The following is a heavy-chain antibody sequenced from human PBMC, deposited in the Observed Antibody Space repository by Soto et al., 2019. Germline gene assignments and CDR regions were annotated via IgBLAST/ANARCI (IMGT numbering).Heavy chain of an antibody. J-gene: IGHJ5*02. Sequence: QVQLVQSGAEVKTPGSSVKVSCKASGGTFNSYSIDWVRQAPGQGFEWMGGIIPMSGRPNYAPRFQGRVTFSADKSANTVYSEAKSLAHEATALYYCTRRSRRSANCVDPWGQGTLFSLS. CDR3: TRRSRRSANCVDP. CDR1: GGTFNSYS. D-gene: IGHD2-8*01. CDR2: IIPMSGRP. V-gene: IGHV1-69*06.